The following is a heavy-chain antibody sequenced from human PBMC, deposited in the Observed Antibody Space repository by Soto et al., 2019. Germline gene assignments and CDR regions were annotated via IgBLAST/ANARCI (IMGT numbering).Heavy chain of an antibody. V-gene: IGHV1-69*01. Sequence: QVQLVQSGAEVKNPGSSVKVSCKAPGGTFSNYAVSWVRQAPGQGLEWMGGIIPLLYTPTYARKFVDRVTIIADESTSTAYMDLAGLRSDDTAVYYCAIGHSYGQFDNWGQGTLVTVSS. CDR2: IIPLLYTP. J-gene: IGHJ4*02. CDR1: GGTFSNYA. D-gene: IGHD3-16*01. CDR3: AIGHSYGQFDN.